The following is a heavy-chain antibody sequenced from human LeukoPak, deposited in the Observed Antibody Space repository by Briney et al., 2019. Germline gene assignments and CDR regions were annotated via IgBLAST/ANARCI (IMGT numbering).Heavy chain of an antibody. J-gene: IGHJ6*02. Sequence: ASVKVSCKASGYTFTDYFLHWVRQAPGQGLEWMGWINLDSGSTSYAQKFQGRVTMTRDTSISTAYMELSRLRPDDTAVYFCARAGLSMVRGIITLNDHYAMDVWGQGTTVTVSS. CDR1: GYTFTDYF. V-gene: IGHV1-2*02. CDR2: INLDSGST. CDR3: ARAGLSMVRGIITLNDHYAMDV. D-gene: IGHD3-10*01.